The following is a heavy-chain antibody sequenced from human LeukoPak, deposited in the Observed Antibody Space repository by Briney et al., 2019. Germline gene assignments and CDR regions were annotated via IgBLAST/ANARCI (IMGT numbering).Heavy chain of an antibody. V-gene: IGHV4-4*07. Sequence: SETLSLTCTVSGGSISSYYWSWIRQPAGKGLEWIGRIYTSGSTNYNPSLKSRVTMSVDTSKNQFSLKLSSVTAADTAVYYCAGGNHPGYCSSTSCQSYYYYMDVWGKGTTVTVSS. CDR3: AGGNHPGYCSSTSCQSYYYYMDV. CDR1: GGSISSYY. J-gene: IGHJ6*03. CDR2: IYTSGST. D-gene: IGHD2-2*03.